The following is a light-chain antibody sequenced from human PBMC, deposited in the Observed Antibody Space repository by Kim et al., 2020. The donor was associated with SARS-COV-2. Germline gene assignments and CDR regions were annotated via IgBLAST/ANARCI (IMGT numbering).Light chain of an antibody. J-gene: IGKJ4*01. Sequence: GAGATPSFSASHSVSRSYCSLSQQQPGPAPRLLLYGAASRATAIPVRFSGSGSGTDFTLTITSLEPEDFSISYCQQRNNWTPAVTFGRGTKVDIK. V-gene: IGKV3D-20*02. CDR1: HSVSRSY. CDR3: QQRNNWTPAVT. CDR2: GAA.